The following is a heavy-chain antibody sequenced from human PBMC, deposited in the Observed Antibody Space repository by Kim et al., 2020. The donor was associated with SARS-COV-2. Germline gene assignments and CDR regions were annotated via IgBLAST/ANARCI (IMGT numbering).Heavy chain of an antibody. CDR3: ARAPITMLVVITAFDN. CDR2: ISYSGST. Sequence: SETLSLTCTVSGGSISSGGYYWSWIRQHPGKGLEWIGYISYSGSTYYNPSLKRRVTISVDTSKNQFALKLSSVTAAATAVYYCARAPITMLVVITAFDNWGEGTLVTVTS. CDR1: GGSISSGGYY. D-gene: IGHD3-22*01. V-gene: IGHV4-31*03. J-gene: IGHJ4*02.